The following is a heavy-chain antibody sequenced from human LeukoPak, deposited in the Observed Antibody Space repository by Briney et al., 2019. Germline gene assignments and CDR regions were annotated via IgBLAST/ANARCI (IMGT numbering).Heavy chain of an antibody. D-gene: IGHD3-22*01. J-gene: IGHJ4*02. CDR1: GYTFTGYY. Sequence: ASVKVSCTASGYTFTGYYMHWVRQAPGQGLEWMGWISAYNGNTNYAQKLQGRVTMTTDTSTSTAYMELRSLRSDDTAVYYCARLAGYYDSSGYYPFDYWGQGTLVTVSS. CDR2: ISAYNGNT. CDR3: ARLAGYYDSSGYYPFDY. V-gene: IGHV1-18*04.